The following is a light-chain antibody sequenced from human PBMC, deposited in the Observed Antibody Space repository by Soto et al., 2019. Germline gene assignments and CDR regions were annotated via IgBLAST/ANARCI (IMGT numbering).Light chain of an antibody. Sequence: DIQMTQSPSTLSASVGDRVTITCRASQSISTWLAWYQQKPGKAHKLLIYDASSLESGVPSRFSGSGSGTEFPLTITSLQPDDVATYYCHQYCNYYTFGRGTKLEIK. J-gene: IGKJ2*01. CDR3: HQYCNYYT. V-gene: IGKV1-5*01. CDR1: QSISTW. CDR2: DAS.